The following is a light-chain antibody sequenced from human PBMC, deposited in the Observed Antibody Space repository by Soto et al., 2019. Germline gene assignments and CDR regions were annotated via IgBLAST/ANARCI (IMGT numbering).Light chain of an antibody. Sequence: DIQMTQSPSTLSASVGDRVTITCRASQRMSGFLAWYQQKPGKAPQLLISDASSLESGVPSRFSGGGSGTAFTLTISSLQPEDFATSYCQHYSSNSGTFGPGTKVEIK. CDR3: QHYSSNSGT. J-gene: IGKJ1*01. CDR2: DAS. V-gene: IGKV1-5*01. CDR1: QRMSGF.